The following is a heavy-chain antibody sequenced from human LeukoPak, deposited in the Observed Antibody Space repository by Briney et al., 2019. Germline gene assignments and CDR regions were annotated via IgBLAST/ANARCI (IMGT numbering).Heavy chain of an antibody. CDR3: ASTYYDILTGPRGLDY. V-gene: IGHV4-31*03. CDR2: IYYSGST. J-gene: IGHJ4*02. CDR1: GGSISSGGYY. Sequence: SETLSLTCTVSGGSISSGGYYWSWIRQHPGKGLEWIGYIYYSGSTYYNPSLKSRVTISVDRSKNQFSLKLSSVTAADTAVYYCASTYYDILTGPRGLDYWGQGTLVTVSS. D-gene: IGHD3-9*01.